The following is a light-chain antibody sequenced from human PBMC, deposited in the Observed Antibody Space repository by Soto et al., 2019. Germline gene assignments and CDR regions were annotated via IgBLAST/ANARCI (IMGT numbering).Light chain of an antibody. CDR3: PQCRNWPLT. V-gene: IGKV3-15*01. J-gene: IGKJ4*01. Sequence: EIVMTQSPATLSVSPGEGATLSCKASQNVYNNLAWYQQRPGQPPRLLTYDASTRATVISARSSGSGYCTAFTLTTSSLQSADFAVYFCPQCRNWPLTFGGGAKVEIK. CDR1: QNVYNN. CDR2: DAS.